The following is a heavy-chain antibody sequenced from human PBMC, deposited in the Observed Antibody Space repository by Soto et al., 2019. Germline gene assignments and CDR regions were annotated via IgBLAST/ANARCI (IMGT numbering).Heavy chain of an antibody. J-gene: IGHJ4*02. CDR3: AKGSLLGHYGDTLFDY. CDR2: FSAGGRA. D-gene: IGHD4-17*01. CDR1: GFSFNNYA. Sequence: EVQLLESGGALVRPGGSLRLSCAASGFSFNNYALSWVRQAPGKGLEWVSTFSAGGRAYYAASFQGRFTIARDSSQNTGHLKICELRREETAVYYRAKGSLLGHYGDTLFDYWGQGTRVTVSS. V-gene: IGHV3-23*01.